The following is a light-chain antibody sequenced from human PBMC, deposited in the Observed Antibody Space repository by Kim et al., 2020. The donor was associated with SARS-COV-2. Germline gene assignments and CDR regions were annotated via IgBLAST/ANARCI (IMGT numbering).Light chain of an antibody. Sequence: VSPGERATRSCRASQSVSSNLAWYQQKPGQAPRLLIYGASTRATGIPARFSGSGSGTEFTLTISSLQSEDFAVYYCQQYNNWPYTFGQGTKLEI. CDR1: QSVSSN. CDR2: GAS. J-gene: IGKJ2*01. V-gene: IGKV3-15*01. CDR3: QQYNNWPYT.